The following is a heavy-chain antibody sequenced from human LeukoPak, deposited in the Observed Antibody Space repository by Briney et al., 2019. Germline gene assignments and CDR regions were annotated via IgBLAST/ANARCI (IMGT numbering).Heavy chain of an antibody. Sequence: GGSLRLSCAASGFTFSSYAMSWVRQAPGKGPEWVSVISGSGGSTYYADSVKGRFTISRDNSKNTLYLQMNSLRAEDTAVYYCAREGTAVSTYLDYWGQGTLVTVSS. J-gene: IGHJ4*02. V-gene: IGHV3-23*01. D-gene: IGHD5/OR15-5a*01. CDR2: ISGSGGST. CDR1: GFTFSSYA. CDR3: AREGTAVSTYLDY.